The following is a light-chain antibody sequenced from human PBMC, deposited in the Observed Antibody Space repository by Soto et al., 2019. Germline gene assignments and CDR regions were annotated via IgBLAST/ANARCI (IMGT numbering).Light chain of an antibody. CDR3: QQYGSSPPT. J-gene: IGKJ5*01. CDR1: QSVGCSY. V-gene: IGKV3-20*01. Sequence: EIVLTQSPGTLSLSPGERATLSCMASQSVGCSYLAWYQQKPGQAPRLLSYGVFSRATGIPDRFSGSESGTDFTLTIRRLEPEDFAVYYCQQYGSSPPTFGQGTRLEIK. CDR2: GVF.